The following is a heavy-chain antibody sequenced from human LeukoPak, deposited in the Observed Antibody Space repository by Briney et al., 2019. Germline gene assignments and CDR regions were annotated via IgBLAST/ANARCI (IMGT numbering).Heavy chain of an antibody. CDR2: ISAYNGST. J-gene: IGHJ6*02. CDR3: ARDMMVRGVIFAYYGMDV. Sequence: ASVKVSCKASGYTFTSYGISWVRQAPGQGLEWMGWISAYNGSTNYAQKLQGRVTMTTDTSTSTAYMELRSLRSDDTAVYYCARDMMVRGVIFAYYGMDVWGQGTTVTVSS. CDR1: GYTFTSYG. V-gene: IGHV1-18*01. D-gene: IGHD3-10*01.